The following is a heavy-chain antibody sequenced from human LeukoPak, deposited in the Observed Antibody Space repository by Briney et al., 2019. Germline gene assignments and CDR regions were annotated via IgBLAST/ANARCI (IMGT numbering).Heavy chain of an antibody. V-gene: IGHV1-18*01. CDR3: ARVPTVASCSGGSCTHPVPQNLYYYGMDV. CDR2: ISAYNGNT. J-gene: IGHJ6*02. D-gene: IGHD2-15*01. Sequence: ASVKVSCKASGYTFTSYGISWVRQAPGQGLEWMGWISAYNGNTNYAQKLQGRVTMTTDTSTSTAYMELRSLRSDDTAVYYCARVPTVASCSGGSCTHPVPQNLYYYGMDVWGQGTTVTVSS. CDR1: GYTFTSYG.